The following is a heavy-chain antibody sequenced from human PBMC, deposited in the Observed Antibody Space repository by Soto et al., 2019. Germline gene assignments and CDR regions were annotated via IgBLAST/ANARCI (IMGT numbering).Heavy chain of an antibody. J-gene: IGHJ4*02. V-gene: IGHV1-18*01. D-gene: IGHD4-17*01. Sequence: QVQLVQSGAEVKKPGASVKVSCKASGYTFTSYGISWVRQAPGQGLEWMGWISAYNGNTNYAQKLQGRVTMTTDTSTSTAYMELRSLRSDDTAVYYCARLRLRPTMTPTSLPYFDYWGQGTLFTVSS. CDR3: ARLRLRPTMTPTSLPYFDY. CDR2: ISAYNGNT. CDR1: GYTFTSYG.